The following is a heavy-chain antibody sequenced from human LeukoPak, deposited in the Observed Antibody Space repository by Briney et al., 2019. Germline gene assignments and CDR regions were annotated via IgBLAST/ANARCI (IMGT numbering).Heavy chain of an antibody. CDR2: INAGNGNT. D-gene: IGHD6-13*01. CDR1: GHTFTTFA. J-gene: IGHJ4*02. V-gene: IGHV1-3*01. Sequence: ASVKVSCKASGHTFTTFAIHWVRQAPGQSLEWMGWINAGNGNTIYSQKFQGRVTITRDTSASTAYMELSGLRSEDTAVYYCARVYSSSRGNYFDYWGQGTLVTVSS. CDR3: ARVYSSSRGNYFDY.